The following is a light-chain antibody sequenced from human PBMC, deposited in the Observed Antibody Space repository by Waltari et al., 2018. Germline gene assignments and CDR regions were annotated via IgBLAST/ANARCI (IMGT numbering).Light chain of an antibody. V-gene: IGKV3-20*01. CDR2: GAS. CDR3: QQYGNSTWA. CDR1: QSVNTSS. Sequence: EIVLTQSPGTLSLSPGERATISCRASQSVNTSSLAWYQKKPGQAPRMLIDGASSRATDIPDMFGGSGSGGDFTLTISRLDPEDFAVYYCQQYGNSTWAFGQGTKVEVK. J-gene: IGKJ1*01.